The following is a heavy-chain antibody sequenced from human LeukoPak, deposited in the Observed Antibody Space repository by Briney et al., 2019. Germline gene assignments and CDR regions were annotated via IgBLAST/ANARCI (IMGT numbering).Heavy chain of an antibody. CDR2: ISSSGSTI. J-gene: IGHJ4*02. CDR3: ARENYDFWSGYYSFDY. D-gene: IGHD3-3*01. V-gene: IGHV3-11*01. Sequence: GGSLRLSCAASGFTFSDYYMSWIRQAPGKGLEWVSYISSSGSTIYYADSVKGRFTISRDNAKNSLYLQMNSLRAEDTAVYYCARENYDFWSGYYSFDYWGQGTLVTVSS. CDR1: GFTFSDYY.